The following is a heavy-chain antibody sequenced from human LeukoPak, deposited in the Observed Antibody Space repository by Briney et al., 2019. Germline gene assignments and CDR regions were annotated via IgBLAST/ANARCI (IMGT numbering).Heavy chain of an antibody. CDR2: ITGSGDDA. V-gene: IGHV3-23*01. D-gene: IGHD1-26*01. Sequence: GGSLRLSCAASGFTFSNYGMSWLRQAPGNGMEWVSAITGSGDDAYYADSVHGRFTMSRDNSKSTLYLQMSSLRVEDTAVYYCAKESRGSSPEFWGQGTLVTVSS. J-gene: IGHJ1*01. CDR3: AKESRGSSPEF. CDR1: GFTFSNYG.